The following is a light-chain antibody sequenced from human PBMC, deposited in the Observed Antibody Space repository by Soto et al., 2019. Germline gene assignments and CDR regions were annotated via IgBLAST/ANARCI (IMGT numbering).Light chain of an antibody. Sequence: QSVLTQPPSASGTPGQRVTISCSGSSSNIGSNYVYWYQQLPGTAPKLLIYRNNQRPSGVPDRFSGSKSGTSASLAISGLRSEDEADYYCEAWDDSLSCWVFGGGTKLTVL. CDR1: SSNIGSNY. CDR3: EAWDDSLSCWV. CDR2: RNN. J-gene: IGLJ3*02. V-gene: IGLV1-47*01.